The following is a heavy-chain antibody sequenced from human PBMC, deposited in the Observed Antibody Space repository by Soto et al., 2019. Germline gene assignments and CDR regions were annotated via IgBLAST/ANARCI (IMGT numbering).Heavy chain of an antibody. CDR1: GFTFSGSA. D-gene: IGHD1-26*01. CDR2: IRSKTNSYAT. CDR3: TRWLVGARDAFDI. J-gene: IGHJ3*02. Sequence: EVQLVESGGGLVQPGGSLKLSCAASGFTFSGSAIHWVRQASGKGLEWVGRIRSKTNSYATSYAASVKGRFTISRDDSKNTAFLQMDNLKTEDTAVYYCTRWLVGARDAFDIWGQGTLVTVSS. V-gene: IGHV3-73*01.